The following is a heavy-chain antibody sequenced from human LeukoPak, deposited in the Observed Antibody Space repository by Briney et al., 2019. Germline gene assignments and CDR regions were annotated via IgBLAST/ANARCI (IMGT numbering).Heavy chain of an antibody. CDR3: ARQAVAWGRGWFDP. CDR2: INPNSGGT. D-gene: IGHD3-16*01. V-gene: IGHV1-2*02. CDR1: GYTFTGYY. Sequence: ASVKVSCKASGYTFTGYYMRWVRQAPGQGLEWMEWINPNSGGTNYAQKFQGRVTMTRDTSISTAYMELSRLRSDDTAVYYCARQAVAWGRGWFDPWGQGTLVTVSS. J-gene: IGHJ5*02.